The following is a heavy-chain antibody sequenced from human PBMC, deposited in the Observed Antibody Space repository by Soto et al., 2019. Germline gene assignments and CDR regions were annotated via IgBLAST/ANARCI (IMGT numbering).Heavy chain of an antibody. CDR1: GFTFSSYG. Sequence: PGGSLRLSCAASGFTFSSYGMHWVRQAPGKGLEWVAVISYDGSNKYYADSVKGRFTISRDNSENTLYLQMNSLRAEDTAVYYCAKDLQYYDILTGPLDYWGQGTLVTVSS. D-gene: IGHD3-9*01. J-gene: IGHJ4*02. CDR2: ISYDGSNK. CDR3: AKDLQYYDILTGPLDY. V-gene: IGHV3-30*18.